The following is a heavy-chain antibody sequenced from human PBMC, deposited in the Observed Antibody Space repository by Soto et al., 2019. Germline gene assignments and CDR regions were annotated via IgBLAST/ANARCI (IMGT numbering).Heavy chain of an antibody. CDR1: GGSISSGGYY. CDR2: IYYSGST. D-gene: IGHD4-17*01. V-gene: IGHV4-31*03. CDR3: ARIVKTTVTTGYYFDY. Sequence: LSLTCTVSGGSISSGGYYWSWIRQHPGKGLEWIGYIYYSGSTYYNPSLKSRVTISVDTSKNQFSLKLSSVTAADTAVYYCARIVKTTVTTGYYFDYWGQGTLVTVYS. J-gene: IGHJ4*02.